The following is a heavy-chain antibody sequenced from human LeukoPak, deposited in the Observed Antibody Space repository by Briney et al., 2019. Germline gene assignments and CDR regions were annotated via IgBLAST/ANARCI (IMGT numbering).Heavy chain of an antibody. Sequence: GGSLRLSCSASGFTLSSYAMHWVRQAPGKGLEWVAVISYDGSNKYYADSVKGRFTISRDNSKNTLYLQMNSLRAEDTAVYYCARSMIVMVKYAFDIWGQGTMVTVSS. CDR3: ARSMIVMVKYAFDI. D-gene: IGHD3-22*01. J-gene: IGHJ3*02. CDR2: ISYDGSNK. CDR1: GFTLSSYA. V-gene: IGHV3-30-3*01.